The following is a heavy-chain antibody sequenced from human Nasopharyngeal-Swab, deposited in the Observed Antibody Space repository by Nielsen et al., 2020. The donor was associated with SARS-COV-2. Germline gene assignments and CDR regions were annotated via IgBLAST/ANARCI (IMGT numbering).Heavy chain of an antibody. Sequence: GGSLRLSCTASGFTFGDYAMSWVRQAPGKGLEWVGFIRSKAYGGTTEYAASVKGRITISRDDSKSIAYLQMNSLKTEDTAVYYCTRVSIWFGELYYYGMDVWGQGTTVTVSS. V-gene: IGHV3-49*04. D-gene: IGHD3-10*01. CDR2: IRSKAYGGTT. J-gene: IGHJ6*02. CDR1: GFTFGDYA. CDR3: TRVSIWFGELYYYGMDV.